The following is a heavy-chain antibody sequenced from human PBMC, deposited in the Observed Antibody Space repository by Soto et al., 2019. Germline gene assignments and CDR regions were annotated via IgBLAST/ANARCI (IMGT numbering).Heavy chain of an antibody. CDR2: INPNSGGT. Sequence: ASVKVSCKASVYTFTGYYMHWVRQAPGQGLEWMGWINPNSGGTNYAQKFQGWVTMTRDTSISTAYMELSRLRSDDTAVYYCASGGSITGTSTPFDYWGQGTLVTVSS. V-gene: IGHV1-2*04. CDR1: VYTFTGYY. CDR3: ASGGSITGTSTPFDY. D-gene: IGHD1-20*01. J-gene: IGHJ4*02.